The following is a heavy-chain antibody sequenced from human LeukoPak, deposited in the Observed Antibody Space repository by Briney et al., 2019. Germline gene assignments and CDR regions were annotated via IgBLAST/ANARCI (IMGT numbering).Heavy chain of an antibody. V-gene: IGHV3-7*01. J-gene: IGHJ1*01. CDR3: AKVAKYYYGSETYYFLEH. D-gene: IGHD3-10*01. CDR2: IKEDGSEK. CDR1: GFTFSNYW. Sequence: AGGSLRLSCAASGFTFSNYWMNWVRQAPGKGLEWVANIKEDGSEKYYVDSVRGRFTISRDNAKNSLYLQMNSLRVEDTAVYYCAKVAKYYYGSETYYFLEHWGQGTPVTASS.